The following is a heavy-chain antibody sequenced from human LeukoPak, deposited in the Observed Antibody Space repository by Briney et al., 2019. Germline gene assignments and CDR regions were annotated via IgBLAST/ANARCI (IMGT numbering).Heavy chain of an antibody. Sequence: VASVKVSCKASGYTFTSYGISWVRQAPGQGLEWMGWINPNSGGTNYAQKFQGRVTMTRDTSISTAYMELSRLRSDDTAVYYCARGRTMGFGDYYYYGMDVWGQGTTVTVSS. CDR2: INPNSGGT. CDR1: GYTFTSYG. CDR3: ARGRTMGFGDYYYYGMDV. D-gene: IGHD3-10*01. J-gene: IGHJ6*02. V-gene: IGHV1-2*02.